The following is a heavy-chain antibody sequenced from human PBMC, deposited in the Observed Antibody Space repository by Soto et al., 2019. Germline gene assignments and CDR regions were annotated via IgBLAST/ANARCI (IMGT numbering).Heavy chain of an antibody. CDR2: IRPYNGDT. CDR3: VRDLDGSGSYYTDY. D-gene: IGHD3-10*01. Sequence: ASVKVSCKASGYMFISYGINWVRQAPGQGLEWMGWIRPYNGDTKYAQNLQGRVTMTTDTSTSTAYMEMRSLRSDDTAVYYCVRDLDGSGSYYTDYWGPGTMVTVSA. J-gene: IGHJ4*02. CDR1: GYMFISYG. V-gene: IGHV1-18*01.